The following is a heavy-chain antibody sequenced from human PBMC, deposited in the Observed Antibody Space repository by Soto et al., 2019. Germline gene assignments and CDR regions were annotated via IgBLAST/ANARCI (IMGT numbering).Heavy chain of an antibody. D-gene: IGHD3-16*01. CDR1: GGSISNYY. V-gene: IGHV4-59*01. CDR3: GRCRRCRGGLPGGSSGMDV. J-gene: IGHJ6*02. Sequence: SETLSLTCTVSGGSISNYYWSWIRQPPGKGLEWIGYIYYSGSTNYNPSLKSRITISVDTSKNQFSLKLSSVTAADTAVYYCGRCRRCRGGLPGGSSGMDVWGQGTTVTVAS. CDR2: IYYSGST.